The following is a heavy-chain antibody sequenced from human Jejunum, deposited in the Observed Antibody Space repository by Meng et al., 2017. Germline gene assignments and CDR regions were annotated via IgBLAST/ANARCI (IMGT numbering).Heavy chain of an antibody. CDR1: GGSISDYY. CDR2: INDSGST. V-gene: IGHV4-34*01. CDR3: ARGNEYSNYGDDF. J-gene: IGHJ4*02. Sequence: QVKLQQWGAGLLKPSETLSLTCAGYGGSISDYYWTWIRQPPGKGLEWIGEINDSGSTNYNPSLKSRVTISVDTSKSQFYLRVSSVTAADTAVYYCARGNEYSNYGDDFWGQGTLVTVSS. D-gene: IGHD4-11*01.